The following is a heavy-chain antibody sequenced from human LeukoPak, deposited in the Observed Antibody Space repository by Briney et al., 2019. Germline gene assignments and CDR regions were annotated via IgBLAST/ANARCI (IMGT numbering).Heavy chain of an antibody. D-gene: IGHD3-22*01. V-gene: IGHV4-59*01. CDR1: GGSISSYY. CDR2: IYYSGST. Sequence: KPSETLSLTCTVSGGSISSYYWSWIRQPPGKGLEWIGYIYYSGSTNYNPSLKSRVTISVDTSKNQFSLKLSSVTAADTAVYYCARSLRGYYDSSGYYPDINFDYWGQGTLVTVSS. J-gene: IGHJ4*02. CDR3: ARSLRGYYDSSGYYPDINFDY.